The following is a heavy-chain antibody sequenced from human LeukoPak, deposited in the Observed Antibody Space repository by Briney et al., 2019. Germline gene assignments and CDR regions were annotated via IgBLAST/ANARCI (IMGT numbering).Heavy chain of an antibody. CDR1: GGSVSSGSYY. D-gene: IGHD3-10*01. CDR2: IYYSGST. CDR3: ARDSAYYYGSGSALAYSYYGMDV. Sequence: PSETLSLTCTVSGGSVSSGSYYWSWIRQPPGKGLEWIGYIYYSGSTNYNPSLKSRVTISVDTSKNQFSLKLSSVTAADTAVYYCARDSAYYYGSGSALAYSYYGMDVWGKGTTVTVSS. J-gene: IGHJ6*04. V-gene: IGHV4-61*01.